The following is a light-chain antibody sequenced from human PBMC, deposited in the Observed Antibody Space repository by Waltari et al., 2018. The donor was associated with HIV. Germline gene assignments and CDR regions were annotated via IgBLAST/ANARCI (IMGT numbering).Light chain of an antibody. V-gene: IGKV3-15*01. CDR2: GAS. CDR3: QQYNAWPRT. J-gene: IGKJ1*01. CDR1: QSVSSN. Sequence: EIVMTHSPAPPSVSLEERATLSCRASQSVSSNLTWYQQKPGQAPRLLIYGASTMATGIPARFSGSGSGTEFTLTITSLQSEDFAVYYCQQYNAWPRTFGQGTKVEVK.